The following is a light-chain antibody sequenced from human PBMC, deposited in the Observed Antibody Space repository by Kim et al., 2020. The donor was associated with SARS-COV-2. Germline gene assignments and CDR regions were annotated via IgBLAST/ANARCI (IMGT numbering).Light chain of an antibody. CDR3: QQFKNYPRT. Sequence: GDRVTITCRASQDITNALAWYQQKPGKTPKLLMYDVSTLESGVPSRFSGSGSGTDFTLTIGSLQPEDFATYYCQQFKNYPRTFGQGTKVDIK. CDR2: DVS. V-gene: IGKV1D-13*01. CDR1: QDITNA. J-gene: IGKJ1*01.